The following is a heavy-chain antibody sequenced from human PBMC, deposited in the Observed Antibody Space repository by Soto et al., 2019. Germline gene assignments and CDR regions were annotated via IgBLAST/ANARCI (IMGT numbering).Heavy chain of an antibody. D-gene: IGHD3-9*01. J-gene: IGHJ6*02. CDR1: GYTFTGYY. CDR3: ARANYDILTGPLGYYYGMDV. CDR2: INPNSGGT. V-gene: IGHV1-2*04. Sequence: ASVKVSCKASGYTFTGYYMHWVRQAPGQGLERMGWINPNSGGTNYAQKFQGWVTMTRDTSISTAYMELSRLRSDDTAVYYCARANYDILTGPLGYYYGMDVWGQGTTVTVSS.